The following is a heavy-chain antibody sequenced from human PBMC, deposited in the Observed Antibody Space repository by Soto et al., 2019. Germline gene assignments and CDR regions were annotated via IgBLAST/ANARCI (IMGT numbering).Heavy chain of an antibody. CDR1: GFTFSSYS. CDR3: ARDKADRSCTSTSCYSPLDY. CDR2: ISSSSDTI. J-gene: IGHJ4*02. Sequence: PGGSLILSCAASGFTFSSYSMNWVRQAPGKGLEWVSYISSSSDTIHYADSVKGRFTSSRDNAKSSLYLQMNSLSDDDTAVYYCARDKADRSCTSTSCYSPLDYWGQGTLVTVSS. V-gene: IGHV3-48*02. D-gene: IGHD2-2*02.